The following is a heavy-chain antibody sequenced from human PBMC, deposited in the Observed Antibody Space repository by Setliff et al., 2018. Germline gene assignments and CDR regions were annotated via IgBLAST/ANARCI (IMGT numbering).Heavy chain of an antibody. CDR3: AIARRGYQYGSGSLFDD. CDR1: GFTFADYG. CDR2: VEWNGGGT. V-gene: IGHV3-20*04. J-gene: IGHJ4*02. D-gene: IGHD3-10*01. Sequence: AGGSLRLSCAASGFTFADYGMNWVRQAPGKGLEWVSGVEWNGGGTGSADSVKGRFTISRDNTKNSLYLQMSSLRTDDTALYYCAIARRGYQYGSGSLFDDWGQGTLVTVSS.